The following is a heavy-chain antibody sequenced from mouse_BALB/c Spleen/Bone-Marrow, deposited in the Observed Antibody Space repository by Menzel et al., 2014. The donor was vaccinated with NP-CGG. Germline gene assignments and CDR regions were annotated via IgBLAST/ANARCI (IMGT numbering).Heavy chain of an antibody. Sequence: EVKLVESGAELVKPGASVKLSCTASGFNIKDTYMHWVKQRPEQGLEWIGRIDPANGNTKYGPKFQGKATITADTSSNTAYLQLSSLTSEDTAVYFCARAYYGNYPYAMDYWGQGTSVTVSS. CDR1: GFNIKDTY. CDR2: IDPANGNT. V-gene: IGHV14-3*02. CDR3: ARAYYGNYPYAMDY. D-gene: IGHD2-10*01. J-gene: IGHJ4*01.